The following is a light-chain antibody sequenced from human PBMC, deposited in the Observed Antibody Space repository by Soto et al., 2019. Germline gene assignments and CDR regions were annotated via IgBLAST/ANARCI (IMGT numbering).Light chain of an antibody. J-gene: IGKJ2*01. CDR1: QSVSNN. Sequence: EIVMTHSPATLSVSPGERATLFCRASQSVSNNLAWYQQKPGQAPRLLIYGASTRATAIPARFSGSGSGTEFPLTISSLQSEDFAVYFCQQYDNWPYTFGQGTKLEIK. CDR2: GAS. V-gene: IGKV3-15*01. CDR3: QQYDNWPYT.